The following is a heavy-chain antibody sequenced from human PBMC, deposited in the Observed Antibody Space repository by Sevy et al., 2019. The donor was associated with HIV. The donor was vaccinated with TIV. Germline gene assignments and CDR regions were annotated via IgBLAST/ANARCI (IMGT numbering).Heavy chain of an antibody. D-gene: IGHD5-12*01. J-gene: IGHJ4*02. Sequence: GGSLRLSCEAFAFSFSNYGMHWVRQAPGKGPEWVSSIRLDGNDKQYADSVKGRFTISRDNSKNTLNLQMNSLRAEDTAVYYCARDPGYSGYDWGALTYYFDYWGQGTLVTVSS. V-gene: IGHV3-30*02. CDR1: AFSFSNYG. CDR3: ARDPGYSGYDWGALTYYFDY. CDR2: IRLDGNDK.